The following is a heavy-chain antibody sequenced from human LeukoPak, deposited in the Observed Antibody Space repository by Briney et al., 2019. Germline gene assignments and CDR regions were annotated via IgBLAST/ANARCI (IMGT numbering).Heavy chain of an antibody. V-gene: IGHV3-48*02. CDR3: VRDGGHSDSSGYYYSYAFDI. J-gene: IGHJ3*02. CDR2: ISGGSSTM. CDR1: GFAFSTYS. D-gene: IGHD3-22*01. Sequence: PGGSLRLSCAASGFAFSTYSMNWVRQAPGKGLEWISYISGGSSTMHYADSVRGRFTISRDNAKSSLYLQMNSLRDEGTAVYYCVRDGGHSDSSGYYYSYAFDIWGQGTLVTVSS.